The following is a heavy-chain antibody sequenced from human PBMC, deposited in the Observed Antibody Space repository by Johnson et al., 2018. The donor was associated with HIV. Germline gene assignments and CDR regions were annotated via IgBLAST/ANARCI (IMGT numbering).Heavy chain of an antibody. CDR2: ISSSGAGI. CDR3: ARDPPGRAFDV. CDR1: GFKFSDFY. Sequence: HVQLVESGGGLVKPGGSLRLSCAASGFKFSDFYMTWIRQVPGKGLECVAYISSSGAGIYYADSVRGRFTISRDNAKNSLFLQMNSLSAEDTAIYYCARDPPGRAFDVWGLGTTVTVSS. J-gene: IGHJ3*01. V-gene: IGHV3-11*04.